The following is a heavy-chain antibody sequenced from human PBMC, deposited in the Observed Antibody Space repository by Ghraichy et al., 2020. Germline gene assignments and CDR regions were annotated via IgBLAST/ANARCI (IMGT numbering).Heavy chain of an antibody. D-gene: IGHD3-10*01. CDR1: GFTFSSYS. CDR3: SSGDTFDI. J-gene: IGHJ3*02. Sequence: GGSLRLSCVGSGFTFSSYSMNWVRQSPGKGLEWVSYITGSGSFRTYADSVKGRFTISRDNAKNSLYLQMNGLRAEDTAVYYCSSGDTFDIWGQGTMVAVS. CDR2: ITGSGSFR. V-gene: IGHV3-21*05.